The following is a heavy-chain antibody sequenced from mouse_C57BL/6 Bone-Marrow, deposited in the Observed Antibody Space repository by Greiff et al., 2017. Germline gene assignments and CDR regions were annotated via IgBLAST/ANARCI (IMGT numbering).Heavy chain of an antibody. D-gene: IGHD1-1*01. Sequence: QVQLQQSGAELVMPGASVKLSCKASGYTFTSYWMHWVKQRPGQGLEWIGEIDPSDSYTNYNQKFKGKSTLTVDKSSSTAYMQLSSLTSEDSAVYDCARQEYYYGSFAYWGQGTLVTVSA. CDR3: ARQEYYYGSFAY. CDR1: GYTFTSYW. V-gene: IGHV1-69*01. J-gene: IGHJ3*01. CDR2: IDPSDSYT.